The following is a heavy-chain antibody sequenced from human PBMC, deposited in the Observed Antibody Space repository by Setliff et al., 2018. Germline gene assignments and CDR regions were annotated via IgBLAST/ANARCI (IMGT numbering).Heavy chain of an antibody. D-gene: IGHD2-15*01. CDR2: IWDDGVKK. CDR3: ARTRSGSGCYAGLES. Sequence: GSLRLSCAASGFTFSTYRMHWVRQAPGKGLEWVAVIWDDGVKKYHADSVKGRFTISRDNSKNTLYLQMNSLRPEDTAVYYCARTRSGSGCYAGLESWGQGTPVTVSS. CDR1: GFTFSTYR. J-gene: IGHJ4*02. V-gene: IGHV3-33*08.